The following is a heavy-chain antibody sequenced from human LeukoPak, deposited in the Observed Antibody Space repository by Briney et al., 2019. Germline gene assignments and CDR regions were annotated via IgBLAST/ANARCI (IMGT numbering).Heavy chain of an antibody. D-gene: IGHD3-10*01. J-gene: IGHJ4*02. CDR1: GGTFSSYA. CDR2: IIPILGIA. CDR3: ARDDNSYYYGSGSPGY. V-gene: IGHV1-69*04. Sequence: ASVKVSCKASGGTFSSYAISWVRQAPGQGLEWMGRIIPILGIANYAQKFQGRVTITADKSTSTAYMELSSLRSEDTAVYYCARDDNSYYYGSGSPGYWGQGTLVTVSS.